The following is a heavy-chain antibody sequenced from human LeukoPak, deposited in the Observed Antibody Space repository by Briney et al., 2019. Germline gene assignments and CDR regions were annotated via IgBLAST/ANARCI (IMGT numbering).Heavy chain of an antibody. CDR3: ARDVDMATEVFDY. CDR2: MNPNSGNT. J-gene: IGHJ4*02. D-gene: IGHD5-24*01. Sequence: ASVKVSCKASGYTFTSYDINWVRQATGQGLEWMGWMNPNSGNTGYAQKFQGRVTMTRNTSISTAYMELSSLRSEDTAVYYCARDVDMATEVFDYWGQGTLVTVSS. CDR1: GYTFTSYD. V-gene: IGHV1-8*01.